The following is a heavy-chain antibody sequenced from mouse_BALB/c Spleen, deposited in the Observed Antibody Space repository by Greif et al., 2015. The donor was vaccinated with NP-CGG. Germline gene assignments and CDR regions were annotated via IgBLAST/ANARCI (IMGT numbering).Heavy chain of an antibody. Sequence: VQLQQPGAELVKPGASVKLSCTASGFNIKDTYMHWVKQRPEQGLEWIGRIDPANGNTKYDPKFQGKATITADTSSNTAYLQLSSLTSEDTAVYYCARRSTMTTVSYAMDYWGQGTSVTVSS. CDR1: GFNIKDTY. CDR3: ARRSTMTTVSYAMDY. D-gene: IGHD2-4*01. CDR2: IDPANGNT. J-gene: IGHJ4*01. V-gene: IGHV14-3*02.